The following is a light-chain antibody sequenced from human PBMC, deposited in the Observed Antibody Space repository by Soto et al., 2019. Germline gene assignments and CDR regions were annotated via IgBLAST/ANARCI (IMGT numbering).Light chain of an antibody. V-gene: IGKV1-39*01. CDR2: AAS. CDR3: QQSYSTPWT. J-gene: IGKJ1*01. CDR1: QSISSY. Sequence: IKVTQSPSSVSASVGDRVTITCRASQSISSYLNWYQQKPGKAPKLLIYAASSLQSEVPSSFSGSGSGTDFTLTISSLQPEDFATYYCQQSYSTPWTFGQGTKVDI.